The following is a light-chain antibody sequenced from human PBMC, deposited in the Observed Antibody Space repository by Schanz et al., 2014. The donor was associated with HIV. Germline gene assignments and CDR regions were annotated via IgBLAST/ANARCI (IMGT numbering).Light chain of an antibody. V-gene: IGLV2-14*01. J-gene: IGLJ1*01. CDR1: SSDVGAYNY. Sequence: QSALTQPASVSGSPGQSITISCTGTSSDVGAYNYPSWYQQRPGTAPKLIIFDVRNRPSGVSNRFSGSKSGNTASLTISGLQAEDEADYYCSSYTSSDTHVFGTGTKLTVL. CDR3: SSYTSSDTHV. CDR2: DVR.